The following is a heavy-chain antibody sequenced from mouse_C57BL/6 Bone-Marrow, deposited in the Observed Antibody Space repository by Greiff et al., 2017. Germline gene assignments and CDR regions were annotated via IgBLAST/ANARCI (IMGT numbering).Heavy chain of an antibody. J-gene: IGHJ1*03. CDR1: GYSFTDYN. CDR3: ERGDIFITTVPYFDV. D-gene: IGHD1-1*01. CDR2: INPNYGTT. V-gene: IGHV1-39*01. Sequence: VQLQQSGPELVKPGASVKISCKASGYSFTDYNMNWVKQSNGKSLEWIGVINPNYGTTSYNQKFKGKATLTVDQSSSTAYMQLNSLTSEDSAVYSGERGDIFITTVPYFDVWGTGTTVTVSS.